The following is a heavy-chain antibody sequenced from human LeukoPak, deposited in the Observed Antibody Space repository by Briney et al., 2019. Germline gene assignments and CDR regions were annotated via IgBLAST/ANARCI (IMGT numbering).Heavy chain of an antibody. J-gene: IGHJ6*03. D-gene: IGHD3-22*01. CDR2: SKSKTDGGTT. CDR1: GFTFSNAW. Sequence: GGSLRLSCAASGFTFSNAWMSWVRQAPGKGLEWVGRSKSKTDGGTTDYAAPVKGRFTISRDDSKNTLYLQMNSLKTEDTAVYYCTTKHYYDSSGYYPHYYYYYYMDVWGKGTTVTVSS. V-gene: IGHV3-15*01. CDR3: TTKHYYDSSGYYPHYYYYYYMDV.